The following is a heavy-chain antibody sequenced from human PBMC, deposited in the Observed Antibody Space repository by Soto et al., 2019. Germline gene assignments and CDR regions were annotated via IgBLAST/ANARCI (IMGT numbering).Heavy chain of an antibody. D-gene: IGHD6-19*01. CDR3: ASADYPHSRGRWPFDH. CDR1: GFTFSSYG. Sequence: AGGSLRLSCAASGFTFSSYGMHWVRQAPGKGLEWVAVIWYDGSNKYYADSVKDRFTISRDNSKNTLYLQMNSLRAEDTAVYYCASADYPHSRGRWPFDHWGQGTLVTVSS. CDR2: IWYDGSNK. J-gene: IGHJ4*02. V-gene: IGHV3-33*01.